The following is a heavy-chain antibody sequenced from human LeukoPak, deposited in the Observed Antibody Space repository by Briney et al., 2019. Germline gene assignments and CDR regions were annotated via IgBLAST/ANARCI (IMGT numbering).Heavy chain of an antibody. J-gene: IGHJ4*02. CDR1: GFSFSSYE. CDR3: ARDTLNGPFVISLDY. D-gene: IGHD3-9*01. V-gene: IGHV3-48*03. CDR2: ISNDGRVG. Sequence: GGSLRLSCAASGFSFSSYEMNWVRQAPGEGLEWVSQISNDGRVGRYVDSVRGRFTMSRDNAKNLLFLQMHGLRVEDTAVYYCARDTLNGPFVISLDYWGQGALVTVSS.